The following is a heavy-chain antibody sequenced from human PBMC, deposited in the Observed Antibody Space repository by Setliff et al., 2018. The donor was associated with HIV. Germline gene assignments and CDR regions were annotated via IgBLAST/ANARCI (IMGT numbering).Heavy chain of an antibody. CDR3: ARVGLIIRGRYGWFDP. CDR1: NESFNGYY. Sequence: PSETLSLTCAVYNESFNGYYWAWIRQTPEKGLEWIGEINHSGNSNYNPSLKSRLTLSVDTSKNQFSLKLTSVTAADTAVYYCARVGLIIRGRYGWFDPWGQGTLVTVSS. J-gene: IGHJ5*02. D-gene: IGHD3-10*01. CDR2: INHSGNS. V-gene: IGHV4-34*01.